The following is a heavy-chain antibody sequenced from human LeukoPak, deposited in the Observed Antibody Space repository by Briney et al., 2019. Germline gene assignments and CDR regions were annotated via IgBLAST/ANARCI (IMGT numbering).Heavy chain of an antibody. CDR2: ISSNGGST. CDR3: VISRRDGSRFDP. V-gene: IGHV3-64D*06. D-gene: IGHD5-24*01. Sequence: GGSLRLSCSASGFTFSSYAMHWVRQAPGEGLEYVSAISSNGGSTYYADSVKGRFTISRDNSKNTLYLQMSSLRAEDTAVYYCVISRRDGSRFDPWGQGTLVTVSS. CDR1: GFTFSSYA. J-gene: IGHJ5*02.